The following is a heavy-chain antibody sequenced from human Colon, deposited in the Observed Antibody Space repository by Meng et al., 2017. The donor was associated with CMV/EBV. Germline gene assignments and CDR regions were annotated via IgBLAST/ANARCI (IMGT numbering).Heavy chain of an antibody. J-gene: IGHJ3*01. CDR1: GFHFGDHA. CDR3: VRDDLPAVLLGAFNF. Sequence: GEFLKIFFEGLGFHFGDHAMRWVRQPPGKGLEGVSGIIWSGIYTGYADSVKGRFTISRDNGKNSVFLQMDRLRAEDTALYFCVRDDLPAVLLGAFNFWGQGTMVTVSS. D-gene: IGHD2-2*01. V-gene: IGHV3-20*03. CDR2: IIWSGIYT.